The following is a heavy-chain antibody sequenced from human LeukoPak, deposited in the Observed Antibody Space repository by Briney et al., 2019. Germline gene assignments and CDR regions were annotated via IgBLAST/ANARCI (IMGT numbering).Heavy chain of an antibody. J-gene: IGHJ4*02. Sequence: ASVKVSCKASGYTFTSYGSSWVRQAPGQGLEWMGWISAYNGNTNYAQKLQGRVTMTTDTSTSTAYMELRSLRSDDTAVYYCARALYDSSGLIFDYWGQGTLVTVSS. D-gene: IGHD3-22*01. CDR3: ARALYDSSGLIFDY. CDR2: ISAYNGNT. CDR1: GYTFTSYG. V-gene: IGHV1-18*01.